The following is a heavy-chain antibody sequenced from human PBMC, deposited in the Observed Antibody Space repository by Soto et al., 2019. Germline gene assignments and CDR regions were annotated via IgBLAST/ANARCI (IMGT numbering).Heavy chain of an antibody. CDR2: IYYSGST. J-gene: IGHJ5*02. Sequence: PSETLSLTCTISGGSISSGDYYWSWIRQPPGKGLEWIGYIYYSGSTYYNPSLKSRVTISVDTSKNQFSLKLSSVTAADTAVYYCARATIVLVPAAMVSHWFDPWGQGTLVNVSS. V-gene: IGHV4-30-4*01. D-gene: IGHD2-2*01. CDR1: GGSISSGDYY. CDR3: ARATIVLVPAAMVSHWFDP.